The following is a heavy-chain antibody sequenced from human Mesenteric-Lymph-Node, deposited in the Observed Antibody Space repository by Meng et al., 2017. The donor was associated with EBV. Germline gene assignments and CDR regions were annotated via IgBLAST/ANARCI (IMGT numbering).Heavy chain of an antibody. CDR3: ASLLIVFGGVIVDY. D-gene: IGHD3-16*02. CDR1: GGSISSSSYY. CDR2: IYSGGRT. V-gene: IGHV4-39*01. J-gene: IGHJ4*02. Sequence: QPQASGPGLVRPSETLSLTCTVSGGSISSSSYYWGWIRQPPGKGLEWIGSIYSGGRTYYSPSLESRVTISVDTSKNQFSLKLNSVTAADTSVYFCASLLIVFGGVIVDYWGQGALVTVSS.